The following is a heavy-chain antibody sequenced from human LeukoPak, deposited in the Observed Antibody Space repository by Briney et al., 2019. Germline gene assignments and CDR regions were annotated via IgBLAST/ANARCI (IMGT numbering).Heavy chain of an antibody. V-gene: IGHV3-21*01. J-gene: IGHJ3*02. Sequence: GVSLRLSCAASGFTFSSYSMNWVRQAPGKGLEWVSSISSSSSYIYYADSVKGRFTISRDNAKNSLYLQMNSLRAEDTAVYYCASIAAAGLDAFDIWGQGTMVTVSS. CDR1: GFTFSSYS. D-gene: IGHD6-13*01. CDR3: ASIAAAGLDAFDI. CDR2: ISSSSSYI.